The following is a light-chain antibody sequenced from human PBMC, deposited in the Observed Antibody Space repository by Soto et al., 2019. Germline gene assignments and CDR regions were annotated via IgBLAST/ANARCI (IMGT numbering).Light chain of an antibody. CDR3: QQYNTYST. CDR2: KAS. J-gene: IGKJ5*01. V-gene: IGKV1-5*03. Sequence: DIQMTQSPSTLSSSVGDRVIITCRASQAIRNDLGWYQQKPGKAPKLLIYKASSLESGVPSRFSGSGSGTEFTLTISSLQPDDFATYYCQQYNTYSTFGQGTLLEVK. CDR1: QAIRND.